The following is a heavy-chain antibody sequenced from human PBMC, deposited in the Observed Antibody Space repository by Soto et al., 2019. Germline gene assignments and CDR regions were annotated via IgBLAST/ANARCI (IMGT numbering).Heavy chain of an antibody. CDR2: IYYSGST. CDR3: ARDMSSGYSGYVRGWFDP. Sequence: SETLSLTCTVSGGSISSYYWSWIRQPPGKGLEWIGYIYYSGSTNYNPSLKSRVTISVDTSKNQFSLKLSSVTAADTAVYYCARDMSSGYSGYVRGWFDPWGQGTLVTSPQ. CDR1: GGSISSYY. V-gene: IGHV4-59*01. J-gene: IGHJ5*02. D-gene: IGHD5-12*01.